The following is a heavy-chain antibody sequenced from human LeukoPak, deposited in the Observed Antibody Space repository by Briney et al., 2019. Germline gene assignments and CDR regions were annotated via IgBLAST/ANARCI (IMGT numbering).Heavy chain of an antibody. J-gene: IGHJ4*02. D-gene: IGHD5-18*01. V-gene: IGHV3-23*01. CDR2: ISGSGDST. CDR3: AKGGGYSFGYIAY. CDR1: GFTFSSYA. Sequence: GGSLRLSCAASGFTFSSYAMSWVRQAPGKGLEWVSVISGSGDSTYYADSVKGRFTISRDNSKNTLYMQMNSLRAEDTAVYYCAKGGGYSFGYIAYWGQGTLVTVSS.